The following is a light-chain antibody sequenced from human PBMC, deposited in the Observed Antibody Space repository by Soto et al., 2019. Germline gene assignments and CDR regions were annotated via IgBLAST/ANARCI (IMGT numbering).Light chain of an antibody. Sequence: SVLTQPPSCSGAPGQRFPISCTGTNSNIGAGLEVHWYQQLPRAAPKLLIYGNNIRPSGVPDRFSASRSGTSASLAITGLQPEDEADYFCQSLDTGLRGSKIFGGGTKVTVL. J-gene: IGLJ2*01. CDR3: QSLDTGLRGSKI. CDR1: NSNIGAGLE. CDR2: GNN. V-gene: IGLV1-40*01.